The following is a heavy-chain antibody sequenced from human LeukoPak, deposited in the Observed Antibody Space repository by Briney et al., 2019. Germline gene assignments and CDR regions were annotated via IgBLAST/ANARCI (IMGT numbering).Heavy chain of an antibody. J-gene: IGHJ5*02. CDR2: IYHSGST. CDR3: ARVTGERNFRIAAASTACWFDP. V-gene: IGHV4-34*01. D-gene: IGHD6-13*01. CDR1: GGSLSYYY. Sequence: SETLSLTCAVYGGSLSYYYWRWIRQPPGKGLEWIGEIYHSGSTYYNPSLKSRVTISVDTSKNQFSLKMSSVIAADTAVYFCARVTGERNFRIAAASTACWFDPWGQGTLVTVSS.